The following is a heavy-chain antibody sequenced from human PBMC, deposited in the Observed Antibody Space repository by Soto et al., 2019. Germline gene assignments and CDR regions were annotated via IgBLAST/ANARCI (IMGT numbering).Heavy chain of an antibody. V-gene: IGHV3-33*01. Sequence: GGSLSLSCAASGFTFNTYGMHWVRQAPGRGLEWVAIIWYDGSIKYYADSVKGRFSISRDNSKNTLYLQMNSLRAEDTAVYYCARIDCTGGSCRPYAYYDMDVWGQGTTVTV. J-gene: IGHJ6*02. D-gene: IGHD2-15*01. CDR3: ARIDCTGGSCRPYAYYDMDV. CDR1: GFTFNTYG. CDR2: IWYDGSIK.